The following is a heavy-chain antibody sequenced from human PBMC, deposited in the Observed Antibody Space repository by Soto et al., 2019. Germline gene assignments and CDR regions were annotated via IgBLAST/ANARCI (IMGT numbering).Heavy chain of an antibody. CDR2: ISPYNGET. Sequence: ASVKVSCKASGYSFIDFGISWVRQAPGQGLEWMGWISPYNGETHYAQTIQGRVTMTTDTSTSTVYVELRSLRSDDTAVYYCERVFRFHNDDGAYWGKGTLVTVSS. CDR3: ERVFRFHNDDGAY. D-gene: IGHD1-1*01. J-gene: IGHJ4*02. CDR1: GYSFIDFG. V-gene: IGHV1-18*01.